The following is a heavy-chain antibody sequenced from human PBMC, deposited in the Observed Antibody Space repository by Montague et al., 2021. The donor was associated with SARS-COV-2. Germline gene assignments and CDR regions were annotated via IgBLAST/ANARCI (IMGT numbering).Heavy chain of an antibody. CDR3: ATSRWSLLPEY. J-gene: IGHJ4*02. CDR1: GYTLSEVS. Sequence: SVKVSCKVSGYTLSEVSMHWVRQAPGKGLEWMGGFDPEDGETIYVQRFQGRVTMTEDTSTDTAYMELSSLRSEDSGVYYCATSRWSLLPEYWGQGTLVTVSS. CDR2: FDPEDGET. D-gene: IGHD2-21*02. V-gene: IGHV1-24*01.